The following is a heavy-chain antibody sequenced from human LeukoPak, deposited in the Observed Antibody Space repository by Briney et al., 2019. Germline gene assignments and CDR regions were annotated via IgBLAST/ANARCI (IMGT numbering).Heavy chain of an antibody. CDR2: ISSDSGTI. V-gene: IGHV3-48*02. CDR3: ARRDPFDY. CDR1: GFTFSSYS. J-gene: IGHJ4*02. Sequence: PGGSLRLSCAASGFTFSSYSMNWVRQAPGKGLEWISFISSDSGTIYYANSVKGRFTISRNNAANSLYLQMNNLRDEDTAVYYCARRDPFDYWGLGTMVTVSS.